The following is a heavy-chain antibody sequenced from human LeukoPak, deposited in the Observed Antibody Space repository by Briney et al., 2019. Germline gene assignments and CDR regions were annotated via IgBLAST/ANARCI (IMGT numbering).Heavy chain of an antibody. J-gene: IGHJ4*02. CDR1: GYTFTSYA. Sequence: ASVKVSCKASGYTFTSYAMHWVRQAPGQRLEWMGWINAGNGNTKYSQKFQGRVTITRDTSASTAYMELSSLRSGDTAVYYCARLITFGGVIVFDYWGQGTLVTVSS. D-gene: IGHD3-16*02. V-gene: IGHV1-3*01. CDR2: INAGNGNT. CDR3: ARLITFGGVIVFDY.